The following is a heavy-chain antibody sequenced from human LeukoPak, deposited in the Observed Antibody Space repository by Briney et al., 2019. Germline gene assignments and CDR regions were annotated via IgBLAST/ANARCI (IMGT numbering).Heavy chain of an antibody. CDR1: GGSMNSYY. CDR2: IYYSGTT. Sequence: KPSETLSLTCTVSGGSMNSYYWSLIRQPPGKGLEWIGYIYYSGTTNYNPSLKSRVTISVDTSKNQFSLRLTSVTAADTAVYYCARLWGGDYFDNWGQGALVTASS. V-gene: IGHV4-59*08. D-gene: IGHD3-16*01. J-gene: IGHJ4*02. CDR3: ARLWGGDYFDN.